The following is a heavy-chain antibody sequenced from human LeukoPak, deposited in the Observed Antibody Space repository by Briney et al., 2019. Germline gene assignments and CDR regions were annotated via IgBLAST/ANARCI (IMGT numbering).Heavy chain of an antibody. V-gene: IGHV1-2*02. CDR1: GYTFPDYY. CDR3: ARDLSDAEVVVSASPDY. J-gene: IGHJ4*02. Sequence: ASVRVSCKASGYTFPDYYIHWVRQAPGQGLEWMGWINPKSGGTNYARMFQGRVTMTRETSVRTAYMEVSRLRSDDTAVYYCARDLSDAEVVVSASPDYWGQGTLVTVSS. D-gene: IGHD2-21*02. CDR2: INPKSGGT.